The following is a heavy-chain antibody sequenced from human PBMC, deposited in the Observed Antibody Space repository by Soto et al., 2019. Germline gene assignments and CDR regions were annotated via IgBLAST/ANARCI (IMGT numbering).Heavy chain of an antibody. CDR3: ARIQKDTAMVSDY. CDR1: GFSLSNARMG. V-gene: IGHV2-26*01. J-gene: IGHJ4*02. D-gene: IGHD5-18*01. Sequence: QVTLKESGPVLVKPTETLTLTCTVSGFSLSNARMGVSWIRQPPGKALEWLAHIFSTDEKSYSTSLKSRLTISKDTSKSQVVLTMTNMDPVDTATYYCARIQKDTAMVSDYWGQGTLVTVSS. CDR2: IFSTDEK.